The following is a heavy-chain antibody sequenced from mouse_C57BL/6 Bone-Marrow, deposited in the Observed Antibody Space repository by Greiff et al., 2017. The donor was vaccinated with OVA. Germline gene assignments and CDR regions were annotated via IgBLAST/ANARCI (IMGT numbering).Heavy chain of an antibody. V-gene: IGHV1-69*01. CDR2: IDPSDSYT. J-gene: IGHJ2*01. CDR1: GYTFTSYW. Sequence: QVQLQQPGAELVMPGASVKLSCKASGYTFTSYWMHWVKQRPGQGLEWIGEIDPSDSYTNYTQKFKGKSTLPVDKSSSTAYMQLSSLTAEDSAVCYCATVVGYWGQGTTLTVSS. CDR3: ATVVGY. D-gene: IGHD1-1*01.